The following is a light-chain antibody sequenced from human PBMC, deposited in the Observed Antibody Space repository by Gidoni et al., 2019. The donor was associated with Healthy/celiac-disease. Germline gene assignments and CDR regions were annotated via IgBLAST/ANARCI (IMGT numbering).Light chain of an antibody. Sequence: DIQLTQSPSFLSASVGDRVTITCRASQGISSYLAWYQQKPGKAPSLLIYAASTLQSGVPSRFSGSGSGTEFTLTISSLQPEDFATYYCQQLNSYPRTFGPXTKVDIK. CDR1: QGISSY. J-gene: IGKJ3*01. CDR2: AAS. CDR3: QQLNSYPRT. V-gene: IGKV1-9*01.